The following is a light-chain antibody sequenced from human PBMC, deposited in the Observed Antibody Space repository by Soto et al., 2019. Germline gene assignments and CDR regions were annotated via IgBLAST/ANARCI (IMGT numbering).Light chain of an antibody. CDR1: QSLSGT. J-gene: IGKJ1*01. V-gene: IGKV3-11*01. CDR2: GAS. CDR3: QQRTLWPRT. Sequence: EIVLTQSPATLSLSPGERATLSCRASQSLSGTLAWFQQKVGQPPRLLIYGASNRATGIPARFSASGSGTDFTLTISSLEPEDFAVYYCQQRTLWPRTFGHGTKVEIK.